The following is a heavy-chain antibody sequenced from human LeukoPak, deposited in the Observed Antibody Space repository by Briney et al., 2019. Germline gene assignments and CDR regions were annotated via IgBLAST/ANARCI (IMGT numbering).Heavy chain of an antibody. Sequence: GGSLRLSCAASGFTFSNHWMHWVRQAPGKGLVWVSRINGDGSSTTYADSVKGRNTISRDNAKNTLYLQMNSLRVEDTAVYYCTSGRGPFDYWGQGTPVTVSS. V-gene: IGHV3-74*01. J-gene: IGHJ4*02. CDR3: TSGRGPFDY. CDR2: INGDGSST. D-gene: IGHD3/OR15-3a*01. CDR1: GFTFSNHW.